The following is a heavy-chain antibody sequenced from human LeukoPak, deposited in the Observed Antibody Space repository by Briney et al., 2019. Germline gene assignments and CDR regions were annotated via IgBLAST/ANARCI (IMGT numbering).Heavy chain of an antibody. CDR3: ARGSVSSWYFYFDY. V-gene: IGHV3-20*04. J-gene: IGHJ4*02. D-gene: IGHD6-13*01. CDR2: IKWDGGRT. CDR1: GFTFDDHG. Sequence: PGGALRLSCAASGFTFDDHGMSWVRHAPGKGLGWGSGIKWDGGRTGYADSVKGPFSLSRHNAKNSVYLQMNSLRAEDTALYYCARGSVSSWYFYFDYWGQGTLVTVSS.